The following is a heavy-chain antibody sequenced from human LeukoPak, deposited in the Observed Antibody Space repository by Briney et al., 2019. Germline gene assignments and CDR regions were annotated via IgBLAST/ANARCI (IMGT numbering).Heavy chain of an antibody. CDR1: GFTVSRNY. Sequence: TGGSLRLSCAVSGFTVSRNYVTWVRQAPGKGLEWVAVIYSGGNTYYADSVKGRFTISRDISKNTLYLQVNSLRGEDTAVYYCAGTIIGKWAIDFWGQGTLVTVSS. J-gene: IGHJ4*02. CDR2: IYSGGNT. CDR3: AGTIIGKWAIDF. V-gene: IGHV3-53*01. D-gene: IGHD2/OR15-2a*01.